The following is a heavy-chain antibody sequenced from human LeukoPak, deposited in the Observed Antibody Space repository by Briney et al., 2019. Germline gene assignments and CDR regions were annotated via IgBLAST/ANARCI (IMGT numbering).Heavy chain of an antibody. J-gene: IGHJ6*02. Sequence: PSETLSLTCTVSGASISSYYWSWIRQPPGKGLEWIGEINHSGSTNYNPSLKSRVTISVDTSKNQFSLKLSSVTAADTAVYYCARAKLEWLWAGKGNGMDVWGQGTTVTVSS. CDR1: GASISSYY. D-gene: IGHD3-3*01. V-gene: IGHV4-34*01. CDR3: ARAKLEWLWAGKGNGMDV. CDR2: INHSGST.